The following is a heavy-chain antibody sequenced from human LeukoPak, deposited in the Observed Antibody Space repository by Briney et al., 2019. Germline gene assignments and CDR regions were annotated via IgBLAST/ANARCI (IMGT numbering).Heavy chain of an antibody. J-gene: IGHJ4*02. CDR3: ARTREQWQVLDY. V-gene: IGHV3-30*03. D-gene: IGHD6-19*01. Sequence: GGSLRLSCAASGLTFSSYGMHWVRQAPGKGLEWVAVISHEGSNKYYADSVKGRFTISRDNSKNMVYLQMNGLRAEDTAVYYCARTREQWQVLDYWGQGTLVTVSS. CDR2: ISHEGSNK. CDR1: GLTFSSYG.